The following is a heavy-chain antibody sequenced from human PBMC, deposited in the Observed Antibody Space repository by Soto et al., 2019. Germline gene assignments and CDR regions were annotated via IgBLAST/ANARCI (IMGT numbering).Heavy chain of an antibody. CDR1: GFTFSSYA. Sequence: PGGSLRLACAASGFTFSSYAVGWVRQAPGNGLEWVSDISGSGGRTYYADSVKGRFTISRDNSKNTLYLQMNSLRAEDTAVYCWAENYYDPPAYFDYWGQGTMVTVSS. V-gene: IGHV3-23*01. D-gene: IGHD3-22*01. J-gene: IGHJ4*02. CDR2: ISGSGGRT. CDR3: AENYYDPPAYFDY.